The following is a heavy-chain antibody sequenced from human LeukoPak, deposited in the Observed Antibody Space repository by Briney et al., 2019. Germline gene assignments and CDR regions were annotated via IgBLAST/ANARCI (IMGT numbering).Heavy chain of an antibody. Sequence: SETLSLTCTVSGGSISSYYWSWIRQPPGKGLEWIGYIYYSGSTYYNPSLKSRVTISVDTSKNQFSLKLSSVTAADTAVYYCARELRGLDYWGQGTLVTVSS. CDR2: IYYSGST. J-gene: IGHJ4*02. D-gene: IGHD4-17*01. CDR3: ARELRGLDY. V-gene: IGHV4-59*12. CDR1: GGSISSYY.